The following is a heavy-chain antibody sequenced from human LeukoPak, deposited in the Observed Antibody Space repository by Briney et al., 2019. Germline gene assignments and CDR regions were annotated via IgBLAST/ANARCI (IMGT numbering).Heavy chain of an antibody. CDR2: IYTSGSA. D-gene: IGHD2-2*01. J-gene: IGHJ6*02. CDR3: ARDSLPETDIVVVPAAEYYYYGMDV. CDR1: GGSISSYY. V-gene: IGHV4-4*07. Sequence: PSETLSLTCTVSGGSISSYYWSWIRQPAGKGLEWIGRIYTSGSANYNPSLKRRVTMSVDTSKNQFSLKLSSVTAADTAVYYCARDSLPETDIVVVPAAEYYYYGMDVWGQGTTVTVSS.